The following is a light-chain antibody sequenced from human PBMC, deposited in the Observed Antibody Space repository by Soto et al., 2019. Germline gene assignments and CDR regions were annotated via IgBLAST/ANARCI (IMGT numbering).Light chain of an antibody. CDR2: EVS. J-gene: IGLJ3*02. CDR3: SSYTSSSTLG. Sequence: QSALTQPASVSGSPGQSITISCTGTSGDVGGYNYVSWYQQHPGKAPKLMIYEVSNRPSGVSNRFSGSKSGNTASLTISGLQAEDEADYYCSSYTSSSTLGFGGGTKLPVL. CDR1: SGDVGGYNY. V-gene: IGLV2-14*01.